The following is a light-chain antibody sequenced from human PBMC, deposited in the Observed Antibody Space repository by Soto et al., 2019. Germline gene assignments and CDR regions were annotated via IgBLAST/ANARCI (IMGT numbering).Light chain of an antibody. CDR2: HAS. CDR3: QQRSNWPPTWT. V-gene: IGKV3-11*01. Sequence: EIVLTQSPATLSLSPGERATLSCRASQSVSSYLAWYQQKPGQAPRLLIYHASNRATGIPARFSGSGSGTDFTLTISSLAPEDFAVYYCQQRSNWPPTWTFGQGTKVEIK. J-gene: IGKJ1*01. CDR1: QSVSSY.